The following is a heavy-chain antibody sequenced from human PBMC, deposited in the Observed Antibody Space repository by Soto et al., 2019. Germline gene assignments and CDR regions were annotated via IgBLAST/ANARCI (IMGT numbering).Heavy chain of an antibody. Sequence: GASVKISGKGSGYSFTSFCISWVRQMPGKGLEWMGRIDPSDSYTNYSPSFQGHVTISADKSISTAYLQCSSLKASDTAMYYCARRPRSHIVRAPNAFDVWGQGTMVTVS. J-gene: IGHJ3*01. V-gene: IGHV5-10-1*01. D-gene: IGHD1-26*01. CDR1: GYSFTSFC. CDR2: IDPSDSYT. CDR3: ARRPRSHIVRAPNAFDV.